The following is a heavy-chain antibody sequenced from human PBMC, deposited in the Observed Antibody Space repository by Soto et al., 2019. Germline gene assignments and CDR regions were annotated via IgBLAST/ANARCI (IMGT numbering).Heavy chain of an antibody. J-gene: IGHJ6*02. CDR1: GYTFTSHA. D-gene: IGHD3-10*02. CDR3: ARDLLCSTCLRGMDV. CDR2: VNADNANT. Sequence: GASVKVSCKASGYTFTSHAIHWVRQAPGQRLEWMGWVNADNANTRYSQKFQGRVTISRDTSASTAYMELSSLRSEDTAVYYCARDLLCSTCLRGMDVWGQGTTVTVSS. V-gene: IGHV1-3*01.